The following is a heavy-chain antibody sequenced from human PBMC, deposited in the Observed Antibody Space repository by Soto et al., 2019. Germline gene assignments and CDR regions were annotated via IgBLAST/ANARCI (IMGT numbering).Heavy chain of an antibody. J-gene: IGHJ4*02. D-gene: IGHD2-15*01. CDR1: GYSFTSYG. CDR3: ARSRGYCSGGSCSFDF. Sequence: GASVKVSCKASGYSFTSYGISWVRQAPGQGLEWMGWISAYSGDTNYAQKLQARVTMITDTSTSTAYMELRSLRSDDTAVYYCARSRGYCSGGSCSFDFWGQGTLVTVFS. V-gene: IGHV1-18*01. CDR2: ISAYSGDT.